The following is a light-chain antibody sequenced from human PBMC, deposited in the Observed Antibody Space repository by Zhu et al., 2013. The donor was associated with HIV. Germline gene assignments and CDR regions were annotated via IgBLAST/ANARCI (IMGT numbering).Light chain of an antibody. V-gene: IGKV1-39*01. CDR2: AAS. CDR1: QTISKN. J-gene: IGKJ2*03. Sequence: DIQMTQSPSSLSASAGDRVSITCRASQTISKNLNWYQQRPGRAPKLLIYAASSLQSGVPSRFRGSGSGTDFTLTITSLQPEDSASYYCQQSYSTPRSFGQGTRVEIK. CDR3: QQSYSTPRS.